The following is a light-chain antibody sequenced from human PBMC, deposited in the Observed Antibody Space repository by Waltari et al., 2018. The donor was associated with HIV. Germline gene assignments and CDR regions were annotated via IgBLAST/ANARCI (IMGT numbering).Light chain of an antibody. CDR3: SSYMDYGTLV. CDR2: HVS. CDR1: AAVIGGSNS. J-gene: IGLJ3*02. Sequence: QSDLTQPASVSGSPGPSVTISCTGTAAVIGGSNSVSWYQHHPGKAPKLIIFHVSNRPTGISSRFSGSKSGNTASLTISGLQTEDEADFYCSSYMDYGTLVFGGGTKLTVL. V-gene: IGLV2-14*03.